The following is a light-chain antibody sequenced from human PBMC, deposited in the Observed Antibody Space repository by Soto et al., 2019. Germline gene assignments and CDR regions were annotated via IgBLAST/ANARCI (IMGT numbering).Light chain of an antibody. J-gene: IGLJ2*01. CDR1: SSNIGAGHD. CDR2: GNS. CDR3: QSYDSSLSGYVV. V-gene: IGLV1-40*01. Sequence: QSVLTQPPSVSGAPGQRVTISCTGSSSNIGAGHDVHWYQQLPGTAPKLLICGNSNRPSGVPDRFSGSKSGTSASLAITGLQAEDEADYYCQSYDSSLSGYVVFGGGTKLTVL.